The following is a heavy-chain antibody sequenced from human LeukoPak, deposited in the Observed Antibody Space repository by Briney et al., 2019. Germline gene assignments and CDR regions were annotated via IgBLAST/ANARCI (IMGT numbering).Heavy chain of an antibody. V-gene: IGHV3-30-3*01. CDR1: GFTFSSYA. J-gene: IGHJ4*02. Sequence: GGSLRLSCAASGFTFSSYAMHWVRQAPGKGLEWVAVISYDGSNKYYADSVKGRFTISRDNSRNTLYLQMNSLRAEDTAVYHCALEGDGHNAPDYWGQGTLVTVSS. D-gene: IGHD5-24*01. CDR3: ALEGDGHNAPDY. CDR2: ISYDGSNK.